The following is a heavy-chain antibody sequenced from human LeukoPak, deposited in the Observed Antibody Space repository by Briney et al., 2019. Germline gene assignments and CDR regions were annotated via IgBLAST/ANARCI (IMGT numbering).Heavy chain of an antibody. D-gene: IGHD2-8*01. V-gene: IGHV4-59*01. CDR1: GGSISTYY. J-gene: IGHJ4*02. CDR2: IYHSGST. Sequence: SETLSLTCTVSGGSISTYYWNWIRQPPGKGLEWIGYIYHSGSTNYNPSLQSRVTISVDTSKNQFSLNLNSVTAADTAVYYCARGKALGIVLMVYAKGGYFDYWGQGTLVTVSS. CDR3: ARGKALGIVLMVYAKGGYFDY.